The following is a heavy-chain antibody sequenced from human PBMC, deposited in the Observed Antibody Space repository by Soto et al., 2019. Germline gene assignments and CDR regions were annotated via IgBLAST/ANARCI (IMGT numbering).Heavy chain of an antibody. CDR1: GFSLSTSGVG. Sequence: SGPTLVNPTQTLTLTCTFSGFSLSTSGVGVGWIRQPPGKALECLVVIYWDDDKRYSPSLKSRLTITKDTSKNQVVLTMTNMDTVGTATYYCVQSRCGGDCLEIYSSHAYNGLDVWGQGTTVTVSS. D-gene: IGHD2-21*02. J-gene: IGHJ6*02. CDR3: VQSRCGGDCLEIYSSHAYNGLDV. V-gene: IGHV2-5*02. CDR2: IYWDDDK.